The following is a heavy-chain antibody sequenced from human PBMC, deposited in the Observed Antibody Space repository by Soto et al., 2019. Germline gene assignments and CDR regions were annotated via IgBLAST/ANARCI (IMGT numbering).Heavy chain of an antibody. CDR1: GFTFSSYE. D-gene: IGHD1-26*01. CDR2: ISSSGSTI. Sequence: PRGSLRLSCAASGFTFSSYEMNWVRQAPGKGLEWVSYISSSGSTIYYADSVKGRFTISRDNAKNSLYLQMNSLRAEDTAVYYCAKDRAGRLNSVSIVGAIYYYYYGMDVWGQGTTVTVSS. J-gene: IGHJ6*02. CDR3: AKDRAGRLNSVSIVGAIYYYYYGMDV. V-gene: IGHV3-48*03.